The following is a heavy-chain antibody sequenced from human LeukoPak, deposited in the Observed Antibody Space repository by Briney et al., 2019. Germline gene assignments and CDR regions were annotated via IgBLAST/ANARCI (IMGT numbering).Heavy chain of an antibody. CDR2: IYYSGST. V-gene: IGHV4-31*03. J-gene: IGHJ5*02. D-gene: IGHD4-11*01. CDR1: GGSISSGGYY. Sequence: SQTLSLTCTVSGGSISSGGYYWSWIRQHPGKGLEWIGYIYYSGSTYYNPSLKSRVTISVDTSKNQFSLKLSSVTAADTAVYYCAGFNQMTTVTNWFDPWGQGTLVTVSS. CDR3: AGFNQMTTVTNWFDP.